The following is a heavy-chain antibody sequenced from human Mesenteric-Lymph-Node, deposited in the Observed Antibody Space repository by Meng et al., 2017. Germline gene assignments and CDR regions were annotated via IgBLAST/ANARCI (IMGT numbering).Heavy chain of an antibody. D-gene: IGHD3-3*01. CDR3: ARDCPSYYDFWGGYYKYNWFDP. Sequence: SVKVSCLASGYTLTRYGISWVRQAPGQGLEWMGWISAYNGNTNYAQKLQGRVTMTTNTSTSTAYMELRSLRTDDTAVYYCARDCPSYYDFWGGYYKYNWFDPWGQGTLVTVSS. CDR2: ISAYNGNT. V-gene: IGHV1-18*01. J-gene: IGHJ5*01. CDR1: GYTLTRYG.